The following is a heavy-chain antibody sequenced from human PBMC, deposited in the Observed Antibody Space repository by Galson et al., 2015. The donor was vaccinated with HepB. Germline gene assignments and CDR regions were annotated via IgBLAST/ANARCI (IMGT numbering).Heavy chain of an antibody. CDR2: ISAYNGNT. CDR3: ARKDSSGYYYVFDY. Sequence: SVKVSCKASGYTFTSYGISWVRQAPGQGLEWMGWISAYNGNTNYAQKLQGRVTMTTDTSTSTADMELSSLRSEDTAVYYCARKDSSGYYYVFDYWGQGTLVTVSS. D-gene: IGHD3-22*01. J-gene: IGHJ4*02. CDR1: GYTFTSYG. V-gene: IGHV1-18*01.